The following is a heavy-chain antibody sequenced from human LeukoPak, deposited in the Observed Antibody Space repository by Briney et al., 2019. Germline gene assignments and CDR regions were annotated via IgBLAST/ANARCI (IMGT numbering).Heavy chain of an antibody. CDR3: ATERQKYFEY. CDR2: ITWDGGSA. J-gene: IGHJ4*02. D-gene: IGHD2/OR15-2a*01. V-gene: IGHV3-43*01. Sequence: GGSLRLSCAASGFTFDDYTMHWVRQAPGKGLEWVSLITWDGGSAFYADSVKGRFTISRDNSKNSLYVQMNSLRTEDTALYYCATERQKYFEYWGQGTPVTVSS. CDR1: GFTFDDYT.